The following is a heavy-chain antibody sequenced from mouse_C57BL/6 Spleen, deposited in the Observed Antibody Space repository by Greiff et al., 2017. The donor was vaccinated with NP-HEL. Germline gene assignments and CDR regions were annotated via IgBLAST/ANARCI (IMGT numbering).Heavy chain of an antibody. CDR3: ARDYDYDGYAMDY. CDR2: IHPNSGST. J-gene: IGHJ4*01. D-gene: IGHD2-4*01. V-gene: IGHV1-64*01. CDR1: GYTFTSYW. Sequence: QVQLQQPGAELVKPGASVKLSCKASGYTFTSYWMHWVKQRPGQGLEWIGMIHPNSGSTNYNEKFKSKATLTVDKSSSTAYMQLRSLTSEDSAVYYCARDYDYDGYAMDYWGQGTSVTVSS.